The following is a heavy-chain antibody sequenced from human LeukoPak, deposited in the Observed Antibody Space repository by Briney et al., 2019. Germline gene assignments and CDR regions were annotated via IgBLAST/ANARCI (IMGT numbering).Heavy chain of an antibody. J-gene: IGHJ4*02. CDR2: IYYRGST. CDR1: DGSINSYY. Sequence: TSKTLSLTCTVSDGSINSYYWSWIRQPPGKGLEWIGYIYYRGSTNYNPSLKSRVTISLDTSKNQFSLRLSSVTAADTAVYYCARSGTAVAGTWYFDYWGQGTLVTVSS. D-gene: IGHD6-19*01. CDR3: ARSGTAVAGTWYFDY. V-gene: IGHV4-59*01.